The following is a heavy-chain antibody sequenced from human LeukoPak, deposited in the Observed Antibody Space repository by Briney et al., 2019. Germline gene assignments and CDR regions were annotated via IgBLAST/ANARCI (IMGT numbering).Heavy chain of an antibody. CDR2: ISGSGGST. Sequence: GGSLRLSCAVSGITLSNYGMSWVRQAPGKGLEWVAGISGSGGSTYYADSVKGRFTISRDNPKNTLYLQTNSLRAEDTAVYFCAKRGVVIRVILVGFHKEAYYFDSWGQGALVTVSS. CDR1: GITLSNYG. D-gene: IGHD3-10*01. CDR3: AKRGVVIRVILVGFHKEAYYFDS. J-gene: IGHJ4*02. V-gene: IGHV3-23*01.